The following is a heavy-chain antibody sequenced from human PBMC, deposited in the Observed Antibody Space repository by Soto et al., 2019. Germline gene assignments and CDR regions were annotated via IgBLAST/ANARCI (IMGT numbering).Heavy chain of an antibody. Sequence: PGGSLRLSCAASGFTFSTYAMNWVRQAPGKGLEWVSSISSTSSFRYYADPVKGRFTISRDNAKNSLYLQMNSLRAQDTAVYYCARGAPGRDGYNLDFQHWGQGTLVTVSS. D-gene: IGHD5-12*01. CDR2: ISSTSSFR. CDR1: GFTFSTYA. J-gene: IGHJ1*01. CDR3: ARGAPGRDGYNLDFQH. V-gene: IGHV3-21*01.